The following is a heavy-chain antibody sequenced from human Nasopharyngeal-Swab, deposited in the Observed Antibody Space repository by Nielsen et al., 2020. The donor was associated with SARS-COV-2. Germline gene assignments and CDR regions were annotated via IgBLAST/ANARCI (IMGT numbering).Heavy chain of an antibody. V-gene: IGHV3-74*03. J-gene: IGHJ4*02. CDR1: GFTFTDYW. CDR3: ARESYSWSWYGPDY. CDR2: IVNDGSST. D-gene: IGHD1-26*01. Sequence: GESLKISCTVSGFTFTDYWMHWLRQSPGKGPVWLSRIVNDGSSTTYADSVRGRFTISRDNARNTLFLQLHSLRAEDTAVYYCARESYSWSWYGPDYWGQGTQVTVSS.